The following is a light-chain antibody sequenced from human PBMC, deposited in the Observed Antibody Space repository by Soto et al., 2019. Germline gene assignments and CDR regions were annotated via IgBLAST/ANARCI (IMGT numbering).Light chain of an antibody. CDR1: QSVGSN. J-gene: IGKJ1*01. CDR2: GAS. V-gene: IGKV3-15*01. Sequence: EIVMTQSPATLSVSPGERATLSCRASQSVGSNLAWYQQKPGQAPRLLIYGASTRATGIPARFSGSGSGTEFTLNISILQSEDFAIYFCQQYNNWPPDRTFGQGTKVEIK. CDR3: QQYNNWPPDRT.